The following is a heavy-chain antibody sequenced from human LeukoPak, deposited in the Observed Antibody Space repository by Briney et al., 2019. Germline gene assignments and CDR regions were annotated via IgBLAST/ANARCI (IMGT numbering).Heavy chain of an antibody. CDR2: ISGSGGST. J-gene: IGHJ4*02. Sequence: GGSLRLSCAASGFTFSSYAMSWVRQAPGKGLEWVSAISGSGGSTYYADSVKGRFTISRDNSKNTLYLQMNSLRAEDTAVHYCAKNSGSYYVSPIDYWGQGTLVTVSS. CDR3: AKNSGSYYVSPIDY. D-gene: IGHD1-26*01. V-gene: IGHV3-23*01. CDR1: GFTFSSYA.